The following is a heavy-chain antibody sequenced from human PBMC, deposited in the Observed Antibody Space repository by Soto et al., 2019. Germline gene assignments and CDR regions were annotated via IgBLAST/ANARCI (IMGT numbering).Heavy chain of an antibody. J-gene: IGHJ6*03. CDR1: GYSFTSYW. Sequence: GESLKISCKHSGYSFTSYWIGWVRQMPGKGLEWIGIIFPGDSETSYSPSFQGQVTISADKSITTAYLQWSSLKASDTAMYYCARNLRGSVHRRSYTSYCRDVCGRRTTVRASS. D-gene: IGHD3-16*02. CDR2: IFPGDSET. V-gene: IGHV5-51*01. CDR3: ARNLRGSVHRRSYTSYCRDV.